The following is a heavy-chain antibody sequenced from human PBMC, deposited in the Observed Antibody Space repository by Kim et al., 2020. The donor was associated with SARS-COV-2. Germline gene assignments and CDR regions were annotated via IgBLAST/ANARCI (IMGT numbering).Heavy chain of an antibody. CDR1: GFPFGNYW. CDR2: IYNDGSVT. Sequence: GGSLRLSCAASGFPFGNYWMRWVRQAPGKGLVWVSRIYNDGSVTNYADSVKGRFTISRDNANNTLYLQMNSLSAENTAVSYCSFYRGVSNFDYWGQVT. J-gene: IGHJ4*02. D-gene: IGHD1-26*01. V-gene: IGHV3-74*01. CDR3: SFYRGVSNFDY.